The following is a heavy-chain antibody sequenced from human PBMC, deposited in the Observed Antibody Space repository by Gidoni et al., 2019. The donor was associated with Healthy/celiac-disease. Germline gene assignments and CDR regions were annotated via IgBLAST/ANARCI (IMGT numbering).Heavy chain of an antibody. CDR1: GGSISTSSYY. D-gene: IGHD6-19*01. Sequence: QQQLQESGPGLVKPSETLSLTCTVPGGSISTSSYYWGWIRQPPGKGLGWIGSIYYSGSTYYNPSLKSRVTISVDTSKNQFSLKLSSVTAADTAVYYCARDSGDIAVAGTGDYWGQGTLVTVSS. V-gene: IGHV4-39*07. CDR3: ARDSGDIAVAGTGDY. CDR2: IYYSGST. J-gene: IGHJ4*02.